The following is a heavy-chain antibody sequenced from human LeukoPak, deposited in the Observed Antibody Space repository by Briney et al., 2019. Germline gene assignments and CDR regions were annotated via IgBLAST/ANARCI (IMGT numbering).Heavy chain of an antibody. CDR3: ARVSGPGLDEYFHL. J-gene: IGHJ1*01. D-gene: IGHD3-10*01. V-gene: IGHV3-74*01. CDR2: INPDGTDT. Sequence: GGSLRLSCAASGFTLSGALMHWVRQAPGKGLVWVSRINPDGTDTRYADSVKGRFTISRDDAKNTLYLHMNSLRAEDTAVYYCARVSGPGLDEYFHLWRQGTLVTVSS. CDR1: GFTLSGAL.